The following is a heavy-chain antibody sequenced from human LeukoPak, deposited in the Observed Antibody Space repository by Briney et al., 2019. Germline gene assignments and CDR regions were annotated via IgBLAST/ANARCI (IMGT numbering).Heavy chain of an antibody. CDR3: ARARKSGGITMIRGVKDRGWFDP. D-gene: IGHD3-10*01. V-gene: IGHV3-30*02. J-gene: IGHJ5*02. CDR2: IRYDGSNK. Sequence: GGSLRLSCAASEFTFSSYSMNWVRQAPGKGLEWVAFIRYDGSNKSYADSVKGRFTISRDNSKNTLYLQMNSLRAEDTAVYYCARARKSGGITMIRGVKDRGWFDPWGQGTLVTVSS. CDR1: EFTFSSYS.